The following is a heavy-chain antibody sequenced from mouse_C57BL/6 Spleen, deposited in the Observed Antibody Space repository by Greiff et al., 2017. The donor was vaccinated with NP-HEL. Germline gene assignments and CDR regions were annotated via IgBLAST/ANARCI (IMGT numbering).Heavy chain of an antibody. J-gene: IGHJ3*01. Sequence: EVMLVESGGGLVQPGGSLKLSCAVSGFTFSDYGMAWVRQAPRKGPEWVAFISNLAYSIYYADTVTGRFTISRENAKNTLYLEMSSLRSEDTAMYYCARSPFTAQAPFAYWGQGTLVTVSA. CDR3: ARSPFTAQAPFAY. V-gene: IGHV5-15*01. CDR2: ISNLAYSI. D-gene: IGHD3-2*02. CDR1: GFTFSDYG.